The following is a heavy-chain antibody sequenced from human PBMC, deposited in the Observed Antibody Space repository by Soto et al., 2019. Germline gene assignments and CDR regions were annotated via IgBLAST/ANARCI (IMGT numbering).Heavy chain of an antibody. Sequence: GSLRLSCAASGFTFTRYSMNWVRQAPGKGLEWVSSISSTTHYIYYADSMRGRFTISRDNSKNTIFLHMDSLRAEDTAVYYCAKDRNYPRDQFHYWGQGTLVTVSS. CDR3: AKDRNYPRDQFHY. J-gene: IGHJ4*02. V-gene: IGHV3-21*04. D-gene: IGHD1-7*01. CDR1: GFTFTRYS. CDR2: ISSTTHYI.